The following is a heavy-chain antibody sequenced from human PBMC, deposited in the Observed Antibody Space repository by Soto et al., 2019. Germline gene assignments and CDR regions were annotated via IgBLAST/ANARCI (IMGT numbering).Heavy chain of an antibody. J-gene: IGHJ4*02. CDR2: IRSKANSYLI. CDR1: GLNFIDSA. Sequence: EVQLVESGGGLVQPGGSLRLSCAASGLNFIDSAMHWVRQASGKGLEWIARIRSKANSYLIAYDESVRGRFIISRDDSKNTAYLQMNDLKTDDTAQYYCARGGEMGLTDYWYQGTL. V-gene: IGHV3-73*02. CDR3: ARGGEMGLTDY. D-gene: IGHD1-26*01.